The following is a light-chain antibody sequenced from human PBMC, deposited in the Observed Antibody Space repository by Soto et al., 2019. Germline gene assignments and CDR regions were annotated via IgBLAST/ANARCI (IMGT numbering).Light chain of an antibody. CDR3: QPYNNWPLT. Sequence: EIVLTQSPATLSVSPGEIVTLSFSASQSVDINLAWYQQKRGQAPRLLIYGASTRATDMPGRFSGSRSGAEFTLTINSLQSEDFAVYYCQPYNNWPLTFGGGTKVDIK. J-gene: IGKJ4*01. CDR2: GAS. V-gene: IGKV3-15*01. CDR1: QSVDIN.